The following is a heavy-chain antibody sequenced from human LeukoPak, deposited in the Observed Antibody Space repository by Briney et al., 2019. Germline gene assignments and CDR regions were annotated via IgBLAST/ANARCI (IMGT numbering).Heavy chain of an antibody. CDR1: GFTFSESW. Sequence: GGSLRLSCVASGFTFSESWMTWVRQVPGKGLVWVSRINSDASSTNYADSVKGRFTISRDNAKNTLYLQMNSLRAEDTAVYYCTRVRGYDFDFWGQGTLVTVSS. CDR3: TRVRGYDFDF. V-gene: IGHV3-74*01. CDR2: INSDASST. D-gene: IGHD5-12*01. J-gene: IGHJ4*02.